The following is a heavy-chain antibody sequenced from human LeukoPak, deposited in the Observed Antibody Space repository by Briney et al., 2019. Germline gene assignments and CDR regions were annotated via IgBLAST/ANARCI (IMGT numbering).Heavy chain of an antibody. D-gene: IGHD3-16*01. J-gene: IGHJ6*02. CDR1: GYTFTGYY. CDR3: ATERFPPDYYYYGMDV. Sequence: EASVKVSCKASGYTFTGYYMHWVRQAPGQGLEWMGWINPNSGGTNYAQKFQGRVTMTRDTSISTAYMELSRLRSDDTAVYYCATERFPPDYYYYGMDVWGQGTTVTVS. V-gene: IGHV1-2*02. CDR2: INPNSGGT.